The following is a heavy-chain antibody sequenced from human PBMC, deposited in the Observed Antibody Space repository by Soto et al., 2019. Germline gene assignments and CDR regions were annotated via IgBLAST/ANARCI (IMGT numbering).Heavy chain of an antibody. D-gene: IGHD3-3*01. J-gene: IGHJ4*02. V-gene: IGHV3-30-3*01. CDR2: ISYDGSNK. Sequence: GGSLRLSXAASGFTFSSYAMHWVRQAPGKGLEWVAVISYDGSNKYYADSVKGRFTISRDNSKNTLYLQMNSLRAEDTAVYYCARGGHTIFGVVILGSFDYWGQGTLVTVSS. CDR3: ARGGHTIFGVVILGSFDY. CDR1: GFTFSSYA.